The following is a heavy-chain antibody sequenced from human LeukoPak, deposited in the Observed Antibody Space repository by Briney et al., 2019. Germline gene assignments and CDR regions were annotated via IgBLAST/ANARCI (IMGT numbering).Heavy chain of an antibody. J-gene: IGHJ3*02. CDR2: IYHSGST. CDR3: ARAPTDAFDI. V-gene: IGHV4-39*07. Sequence: PSETLSLTCTVSGGSISSSSYYWGWIRQPPGKGLEWIGSIYHSGSTYYNPSLKSRVTISVDTSKSQFSLKLSSVTAADTAVCYCARAPTDAFDIWGQGTMVTVSS. CDR1: GGSISSSSYY.